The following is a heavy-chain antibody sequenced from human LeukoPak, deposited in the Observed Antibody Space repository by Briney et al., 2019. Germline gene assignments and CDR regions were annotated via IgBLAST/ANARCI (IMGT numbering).Heavy chain of an antibody. V-gene: IGHV1-18*04. CDR1: GYTFTSYY. Sequence: ASVRVSCKASGYTFTSYYMHWVRQAPGQGLEWMGWISAYNGNTNYAQKLQGRVTMTTDTSTSTAYMELRSLRSDDTAVYYCARFYCSGGSCYSAVGAFDIWGQGTMVTVSS. J-gene: IGHJ3*02. D-gene: IGHD2-15*01. CDR2: ISAYNGNT. CDR3: ARFYCSGGSCYSAVGAFDI.